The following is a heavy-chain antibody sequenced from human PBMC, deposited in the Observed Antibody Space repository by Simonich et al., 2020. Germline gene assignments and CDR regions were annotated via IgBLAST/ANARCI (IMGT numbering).Heavy chain of an antibody. CDR3: ARVPPTSGSYYYYYYYMDV. V-gene: IGHV1-2*02. CDR2: INPNSGGK. CDR1: GYTFTGYY. J-gene: IGHJ6*03. Sequence: QVQLVQSGAELKKPGASVKVSCKASGYTFTGYYMHWVRQAPGQGLEWMGWINPNSGGKNKAQKFQGRVTMTRDTSISTAYMELSRLRSDDTAVYYCARVPPTSGSYYYYYYYMDVWGKGTTVTVSS. D-gene: IGHD1-26*01.